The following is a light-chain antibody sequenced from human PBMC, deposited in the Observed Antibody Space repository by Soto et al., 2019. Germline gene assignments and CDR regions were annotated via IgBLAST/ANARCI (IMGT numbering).Light chain of an antibody. CDR2: SAS. CDR3: KQYGIV. V-gene: IGKV3-20*01. CDR1: HTISSNY. Sequence: VFLTHSPDTRSLSPLERATLSCRYSHTISSNYVALYQQKPGQAPRILIYSASSRATGIPDRFSGSGSGTHFTLTISRLEPEDFEVYYCKQYGIVFGTGNXVEIK. J-gene: IGKJ3*01.